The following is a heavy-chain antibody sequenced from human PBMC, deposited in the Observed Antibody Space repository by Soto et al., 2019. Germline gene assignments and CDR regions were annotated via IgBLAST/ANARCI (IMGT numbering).Heavy chain of an antibody. CDR1: GGSVSSGSYY. Sequence: QVQLQESGPGLVKPSETLSLTCTVSGGSVSSGSYYWSWIRQPPGKGLEWIGYIYYSGSTNYNPSIKSRVTISVDTAKNQFSLKLSSVTAADTAVYYCARGPWIQFDYWGQGTLVTVSS. CDR3: ARGPWIQFDY. CDR2: IYYSGST. D-gene: IGHD5-18*01. J-gene: IGHJ4*02. V-gene: IGHV4-61*01.